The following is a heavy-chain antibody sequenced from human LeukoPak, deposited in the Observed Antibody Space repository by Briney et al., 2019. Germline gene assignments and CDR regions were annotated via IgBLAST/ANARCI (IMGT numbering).Heavy chain of an antibody. D-gene: IGHD3-10*01. V-gene: IGHV1-18*04. CDR1: GYTFTGYY. J-gene: IGHJ4*02. Sequence: ASVKVSCKASGYTFTGYYMHWVRQAPGQGLEWMGWISAYNGNTNYAQNLQGRVTMTTDTSTSTAFMELRSLRSDDTAVYYCARSGHRRYYYASGPDYWGQGTLVTVSS. CDR2: ISAYNGNT. CDR3: ARSGHRRYYYASGPDY.